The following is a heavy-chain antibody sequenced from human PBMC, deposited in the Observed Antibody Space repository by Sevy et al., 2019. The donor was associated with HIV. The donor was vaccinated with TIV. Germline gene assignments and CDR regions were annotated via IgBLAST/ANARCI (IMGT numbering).Heavy chain of an antibody. CDR3: ATGPPDGSYDYFDS. V-gene: IGHV3-21*01. CDR2: ISGLSNYI. CDR1: GFTFSSYS. J-gene: IGHJ4*02. D-gene: IGHD1-26*01. Sequence: GGYLRLYCAASGFTFSSYSMNWVRQAPGKGLECVSAISGLSNYIYYAESLKGRFIISRDNAKNTLYLQMNSLRADDTAVYYCATGPPDGSYDYFDSWGQGTLVTVSS.